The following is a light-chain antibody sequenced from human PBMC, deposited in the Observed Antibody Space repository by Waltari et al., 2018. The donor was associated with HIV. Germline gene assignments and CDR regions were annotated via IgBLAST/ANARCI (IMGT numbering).Light chain of an antibody. V-gene: IGKV1-12*01. CDR3: QQGNSFPLT. CDR2: ATS. CDR1: QDISTW. J-gene: IGKJ4*01. Sequence: DIQMTQSPSSVSASVGDRVTITCRASQDISTWLAWYQQKPGKIPRLLIYATSTLQSVAPSRFSGSGSGTEFTLSITSLQPEDLATYYCQQGNSFPLTFGGGTKVEIK.